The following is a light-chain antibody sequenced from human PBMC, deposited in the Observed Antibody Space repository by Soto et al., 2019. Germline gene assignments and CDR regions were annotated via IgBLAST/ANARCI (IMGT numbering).Light chain of an antibody. CDR2: AAS. CDR1: QSISTY. Sequence: DIQMTQSPSSLSASVGDRVTIACRAGQSISTYLNWCQQKPGKAPKLLIFAASSLKSGVPSRFSGSGSGTDFTLTINSLQLEDFATYYCQQSNSDPTFGGGTKVEIK. V-gene: IGKV1-39*01. CDR3: QQSNSDPT. J-gene: IGKJ4*01.